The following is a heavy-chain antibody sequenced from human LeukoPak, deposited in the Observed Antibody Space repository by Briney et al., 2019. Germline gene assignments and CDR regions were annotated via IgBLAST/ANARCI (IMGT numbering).Heavy chain of an antibody. J-gene: IGHJ4*02. CDR3: ARVFAYDFWSGYYIDY. V-gene: IGHV3-7*01. Sequence: GGSLRLSCEAAGFTFRSYRMSWVRQSPGKGLEWVATIKQDESETYYVDSVKGRFTISRDNAKNSLFLQMNCVSAEDTAVYYCARVFAYDFWSGYYIDYWGRGTLVSVSS. CDR1: GFTFRSYR. CDR2: IKQDESET. D-gene: IGHD3-3*01.